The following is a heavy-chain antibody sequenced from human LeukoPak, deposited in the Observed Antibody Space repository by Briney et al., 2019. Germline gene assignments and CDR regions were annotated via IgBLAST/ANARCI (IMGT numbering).Heavy chain of an antibody. J-gene: IGHJ4*02. CDR3: ARDSSGPAF. CDR1: GFTFSSHW. D-gene: IGHD6-19*01. V-gene: IGHV3-53*01. CDR2: IYSDGGT. Sequence: GGSLRLSCAGSGFTFSSHWIGWVRQAPGKGLEWVSVIYSDGGTFYSDSVKGRFTISRDSSKNTLYLQMNSLRADDTAVYYCARDSSGPAFWGQGTPVTVSS.